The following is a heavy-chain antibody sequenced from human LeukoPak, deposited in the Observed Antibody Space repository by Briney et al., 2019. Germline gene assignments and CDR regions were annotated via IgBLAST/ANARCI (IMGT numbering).Heavy chain of an antibody. V-gene: IGHV3-21*01. D-gene: IGHD1-1*01. CDR1: GFTFSSFT. J-gene: IGHJ4*02. CDR3: ARDSDWNDGLDY. Sequence: GGTLRLSCAASGFTFSSFTMNWVRQAPGKGLEWVSSISTSSLYIYYADSVKGRFTISRDNARNSLYLQMNSLRAEDTAVYYCARDSDWNDGLDYWGQGTLVTVSS. CDR2: ISTSSLYI.